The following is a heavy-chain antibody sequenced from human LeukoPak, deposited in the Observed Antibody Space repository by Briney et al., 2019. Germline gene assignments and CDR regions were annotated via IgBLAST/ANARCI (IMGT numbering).Heavy chain of an antibody. CDR1: GGSFSGYY. CDR3: ARGRGYCSGGSCDAQGFDY. D-gene: IGHD2-15*01. CDR2: INHSGST. V-gene: IGHV4-34*01. Sequence: SETLSLTCAVYGGSFSGYYWSWIRQPPGKGLEWIGEINHSGSTNYNPSLKSRVTISVDPSKNQFSLKLSSVTAADTAVYYCARGRGYCSGGSCDAQGFDYWGQGTLVSVSS. J-gene: IGHJ4*02.